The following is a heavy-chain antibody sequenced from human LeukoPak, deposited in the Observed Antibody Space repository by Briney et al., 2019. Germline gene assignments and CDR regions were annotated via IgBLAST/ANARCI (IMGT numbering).Heavy chain of an antibody. D-gene: IGHD3-9*01. CDR1: GYTFTDYY. J-gene: IGHJ6*03. V-gene: IGHV1-2*06. CDR2: VNPYTGDT. CDR3: TRIDNSYYMDV. Sequence: GASVKVSCKASGYTFTDYYIYWVRQAPGQGLEWMGRVNPYTGDTSYAQKFLGRVTMTRDTSISSAYMELSRLRSDDTAVYYCTRIDNSYYMDVWGKGTTVTVSS.